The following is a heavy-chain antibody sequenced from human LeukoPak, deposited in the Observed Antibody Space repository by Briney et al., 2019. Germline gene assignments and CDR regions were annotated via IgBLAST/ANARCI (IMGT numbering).Heavy chain of an antibody. V-gene: IGHV4-59*01. CDR2: IYYSGNT. D-gene: IGHD3-10*01. Sequence: PSETLSLTCTVSGGSISSYCWSWIRQPPGKGLEWIGYIYYSGNTNYNPSLKSRVTISVDTSKNQFSLKLSSVTAAETAVYYCARDRVTMVRGVPSGMDVWGKGTTVTVSS. J-gene: IGHJ6*04. CDR3: ARDRVTMVRGVPSGMDV. CDR1: GGSISSYC.